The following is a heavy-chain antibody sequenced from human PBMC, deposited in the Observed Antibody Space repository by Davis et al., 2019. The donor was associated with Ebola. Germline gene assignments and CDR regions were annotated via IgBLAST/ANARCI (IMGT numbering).Heavy chain of an antibody. V-gene: IGHV5-51*01. Sequence: KVSCKASGGTFSSYAISWVRQMPGKGLEWMGIIYPGDSDTRYSPSFQGQVTISADKSISTAYLHWNSLKASDTAMYYCARQGAPYSAPANWGQGTLVTVSS. CDR3: ARQGAPYSAPAN. D-gene: IGHD1-26*01. CDR2: IYPGDSDT. CDR1: GGTFSSYA. J-gene: IGHJ4*02.